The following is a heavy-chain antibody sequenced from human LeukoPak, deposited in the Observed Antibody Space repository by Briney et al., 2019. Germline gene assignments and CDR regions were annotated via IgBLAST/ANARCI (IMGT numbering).Heavy chain of an antibody. CDR3: ARLASGWQYYYFDF. CDR1: SGSFSNYF. Sequence: PSETLSLTCAVYSGSFSNYFWSWIRQPPGKGLEWIGEINHSGSTNYNPSLESRVTISVDASRKQFSLKAKSVTSADTAVYYCARLASGWQYYYFDFWGQGTLVSVSS. D-gene: IGHD6-19*01. V-gene: IGHV4-34*01. J-gene: IGHJ4*02. CDR2: INHSGST.